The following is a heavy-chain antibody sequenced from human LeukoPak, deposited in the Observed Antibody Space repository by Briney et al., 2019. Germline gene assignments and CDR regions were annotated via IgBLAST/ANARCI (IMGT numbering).Heavy chain of an antibody. V-gene: IGHV3-66*01. D-gene: IGHD3-22*01. J-gene: IGHJ4*02. CDR1: GFTVSS. CDR3: ARDHYDSSGYNYFDH. Sequence: PGGSLRLSCEASGFTVSSMSWVRQAPGKGLEWVSVIYSGGSTYYADSVKGRFTISRDNSKNTMYLQMNSLRAEDTAVYYCARDHYDSSGYNYFDHWGQGTLVTVSS. CDR2: IYSGGST.